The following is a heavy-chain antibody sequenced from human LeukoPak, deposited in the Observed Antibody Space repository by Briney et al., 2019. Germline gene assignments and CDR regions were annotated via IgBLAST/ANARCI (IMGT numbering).Heavy chain of an antibody. CDR3: AREIEAAGTWWFDP. CDR1: GFTFSSYS. Sequence: GGSLRLSCAASGFTFSSYSMNWVRQAPGKGLEWVSSISSSSSNIYYADSVKGRFTISRDNAKNSLSLQMNSLRAEDTAVYYCAREIEAAGTWWFDPWGQGTLVTVSS. CDR2: ISSSSSNI. D-gene: IGHD6-13*01. J-gene: IGHJ5*02. V-gene: IGHV3-21*01.